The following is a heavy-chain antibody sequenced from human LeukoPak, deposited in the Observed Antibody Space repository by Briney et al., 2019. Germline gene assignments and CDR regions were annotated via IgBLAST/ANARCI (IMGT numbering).Heavy chain of an antibody. Sequence: QTGGSLRLSCAASGFTFSEYWMSWVRQAPGKGPEWVANINQDGSETYYVDSVEGRFTISRDNAKNSLFLQMSSLRAEDTAVYFCSGDPGDYWGQGTLVTVSS. CDR1: GFTFSEYW. J-gene: IGHJ4*02. CDR3: SGDPGDY. V-gene: IGHV3-7*04. D-gene: IGHD7-27*01. CDR2: INQDGSET.